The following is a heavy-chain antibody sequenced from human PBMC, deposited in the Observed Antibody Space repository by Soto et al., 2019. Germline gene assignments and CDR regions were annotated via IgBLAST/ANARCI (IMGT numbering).Heavy chain of an antibody. CDR1: GYRFTDYW. D-gene: IGHD3-22*01. CDR3: ANYWRSGYYYYFAN. J-gene: IGHJ4*02. Sequence: GESMKISCKGSGYRFTDYWIGWVRQMPGKGLEWMGVIYPADSDTRYSPSFQVQVTISADKSISTAYLQWNRLKDSDTAMYYCANYWRSGYYYYFANWRQGTLVTVS. V-gene: IGHV5-51*01. CDR2: IYPADSDT.